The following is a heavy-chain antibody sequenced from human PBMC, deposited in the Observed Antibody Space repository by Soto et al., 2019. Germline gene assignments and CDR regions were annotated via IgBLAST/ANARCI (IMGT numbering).Heavy chain of an antibody. J-gene: IGHJ6*03. V-gene: IGHV1-18*01. Sequence: QVQLVQSGAEVKKPGASVKVSCKASGYTFTSYGISWERQAPGQGLEWMGWISAYNGNTNYAQKLQGIVTMTTDTSRNEAYPELRSLMSDDTAVYYWARCNYDFWSGCYHMDVWGKGTTVAASS. CDR3: ARCNYDFWSGCYHMDV. CDR1: GYTFTSYG. D-gene: IGHD3-3*01. CDR2: ISAYNGNT.